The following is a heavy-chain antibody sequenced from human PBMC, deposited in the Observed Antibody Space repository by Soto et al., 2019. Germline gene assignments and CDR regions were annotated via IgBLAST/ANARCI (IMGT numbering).Heavy chain of an antibody. CDR3: ARKTDSAGDGDF. J-gene: IGHJ4*02. CDR2: IYSGGGT. V-gene: IGHV3-53*02. CDR1: GFSVRDNY. D-gene: IGHD2-21*01. Sequence: EVRLVQTGGALIQPGGSLRLSCAVSGFSVRDNYMFWVRQAPGKGLEWVSLIYSGGGTDYADSVQGRFTISRDNSKNTLFRQSNSLRVEDKAVYYCARKTDSAGDGDFWGQGTLVTVSS.